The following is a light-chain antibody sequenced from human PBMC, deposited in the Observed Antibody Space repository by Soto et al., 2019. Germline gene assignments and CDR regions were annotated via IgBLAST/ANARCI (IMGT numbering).Light chain of an antibody. CDR1: QSVSSN. J-gene: IGKJ1*01. V-gene: IGKV3-15*01. CDR3: QQSNNWPRT. Sequence: DIVMTQSPATLSGSPGERATLSCQASQSVSSNLAWYQQKPGQAPRLLMYGASTRATGIPARFSGSGSGTEVTITISSLKSEDVAVYYCQQSNNWPRTFGQGTKVDNK. CDR2: GAS.